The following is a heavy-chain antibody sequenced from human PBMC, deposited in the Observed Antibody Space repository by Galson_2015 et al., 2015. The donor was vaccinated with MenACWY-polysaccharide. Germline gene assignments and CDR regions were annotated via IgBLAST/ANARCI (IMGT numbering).Heavy chain of an antibody. V-gene: IGHV3-23*01. CDR3: AKDRGPDTSGWPADCDM. D-gene: IGHD6-19*01. CDR1: GFTFSNYT. CDR2: ISGTGGNT. J-gene: IGHJ3*02. Sequence: SLRLSCAASGFTFSNYTMSWVRQAPGKGLEWVSAISGTGGNTYYADSVRGRVTISRDNSKNTLHLQVNSLRAEDTAVYYCAKDRGPDTSGWPADCDMWGPGTMVTVSS.